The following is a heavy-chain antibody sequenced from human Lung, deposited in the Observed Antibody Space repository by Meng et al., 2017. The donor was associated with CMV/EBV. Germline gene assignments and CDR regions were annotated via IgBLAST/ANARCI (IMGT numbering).Heavy chain of an antibody. V-gene: IGHV4-61*01. CDR2: IHNSGST. Sequence: SETLSLXCSVSGGSVISGSYYWSWIRQSPGKGLQWIGYIHNSGSTKYNPSLKSRVTISVDTPKNQFSLRLRFVTAADTAVYYCARDVGYCSDGSCSDYWGQG. CDR1: GGSVISGSYY. J-gene: IGHJ4*02. D-gene: IGHD2-15*01. CDR3: ARDVGYCSDGSCSDY.